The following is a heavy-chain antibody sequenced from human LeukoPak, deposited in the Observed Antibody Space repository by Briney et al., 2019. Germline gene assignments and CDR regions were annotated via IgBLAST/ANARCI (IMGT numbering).Heavy chain of an antibody. CDR2: ISYDGSNK. CDR3: ARATIFGVVTLGPLDY. D-gene: IGHD3-3*01. Sequence: GGSLRLSCAASGFTFSSYGMHWVRQAPGKGLEWVAVISYDGSNKYYADSVKGRFTISRDNSKNTLYLQMNSLRAEDTAVYYCARATIFGVVTLGPLDYWGQGTLVTVSS. V-gene: IGHV3-30*03. CDR1: GFTFSSYG. J-gene: IGHJ4*02.